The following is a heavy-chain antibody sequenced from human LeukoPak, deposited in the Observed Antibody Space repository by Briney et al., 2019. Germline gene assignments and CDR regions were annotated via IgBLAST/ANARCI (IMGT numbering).Heavy chain of an antibody. J-gene: IGHJ4*02. D-gene: IGHD3-16*01. CDR1: GGSISSYY. V-gene: IGHV4-59*01. Sequence: SETLSLTCTVSGGSISSYYWSWIRQPPGKGLEWIGYIYYSGSTNYNPSLKSRVTISVDTSKNQFSLKLSSVTAADTAVHYCARYDYVSFDYWGQGTLVTVSS. CDR2: IYYSGST. CDR3: ARYDYVSFDY.